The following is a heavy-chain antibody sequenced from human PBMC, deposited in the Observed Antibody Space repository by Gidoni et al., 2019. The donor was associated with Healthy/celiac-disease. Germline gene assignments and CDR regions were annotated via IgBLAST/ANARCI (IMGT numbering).Heavy chain of an antibody. V-gene: IGHV4-34*01. D-gene: IGHD2-15*01. J-gene: IGHJ4*02. CDR2: INHSGST. Sequence: QVQLQQWGAGQLKPSATLSLTCAVYGGSFSGYYWSWIRQPPGKGLEWIGEINHSGSTNYNPSLKSRVTISVDTSKNQFSLKLSSVTAADTAVYYCASPGAVVTGPIDYWGQGTLVTVSS. CDR3: ASPGAVVTGPIDY. CDR1: GGSFSGYY.